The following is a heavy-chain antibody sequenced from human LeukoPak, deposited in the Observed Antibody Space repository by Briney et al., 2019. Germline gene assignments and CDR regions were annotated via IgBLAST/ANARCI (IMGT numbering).Heavy chain of an antibody. J-gene: IGHJ6*03. Sequence: GGSLRLSCAASGFTFSSYAMHWVRQAPGKGLEWVAVISYDGSKKYYADSVKGRFTISRDNSKNTLYLQMNSLRAADTAVYYCARVDHRAYYYYYMDVWGKGTTVTVSS. V-gene: IGHV3-30-3*01. D-gene: IGHD1-14*01. CDR3: ARVDHRAYYYYYMDV. CDR2: ISYDGSKK. CDR1: GFTFSSYA.